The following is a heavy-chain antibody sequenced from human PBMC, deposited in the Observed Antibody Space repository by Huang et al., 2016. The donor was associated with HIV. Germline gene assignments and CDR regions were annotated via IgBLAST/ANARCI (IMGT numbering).Heavy chain of an antibody. CDR2: IIPRFRAP. D-gene: IGHD3-16*01. Sequence: QVQLEQSGPAVRKPGSSVKVSCQASGGSFSDQIFSWVRQAPGQRFEWMGGIIPRFRAPAYAQEFKGRVTRTADESTATIYMELNSLTSEDTAVYYCAMSLRYQYDSRSYWGRYFDYWGQGTLVTVSS. CDR3: AMSLRYQYDSRSYWGRYFDY. CDR1: GGSFSDQI. J-gene: IGHJ4*02. V-gene: IGHV1-69*01.